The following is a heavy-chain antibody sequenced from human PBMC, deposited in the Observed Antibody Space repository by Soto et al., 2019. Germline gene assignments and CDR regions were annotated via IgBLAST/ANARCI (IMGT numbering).Heavy chain of an antibody. CDR1: GFTFTSYG. D-gene: IGHD4-17*01. V-gene: IGHV1-3*01. J-gene: IGHJ4*02. Sequence: QVQLVQSGAEVKKPGASVKVSCKTSGFTFTSYGVHWVRQAPGQRLEWMGWINAGNGDTKYSQQFQGRVTISSDTSASVGYMELSGLRSEDTALYYCARYTVERLFDYWGQGTLVTVSS. CDR2: INAGNGDT. CDR3: ARYTVERLFDY.